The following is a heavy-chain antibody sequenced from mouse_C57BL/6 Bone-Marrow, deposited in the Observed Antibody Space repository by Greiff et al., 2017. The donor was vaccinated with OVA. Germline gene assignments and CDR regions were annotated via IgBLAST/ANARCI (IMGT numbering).Heavy chain of an antibody. CDR2: ISSGGSYT. CDR3: ARRGTGDFDY. J-gene: IGHJ2*01. CDR1: GFTFSSYG. D-gene: IGHD3-3*01. Sequence: DVQLQESGGDLVKPGGSLKLSCAASGFTFSSYGMSWVRQTPDKRLEWVATISSGGSYTYYPDSVKGRFTISRENAKNTLYLQMSSLKSEDTAMYYCARRGTGDFDYWGQGTTLTVSS. V-gene: IGHV5-6*01.